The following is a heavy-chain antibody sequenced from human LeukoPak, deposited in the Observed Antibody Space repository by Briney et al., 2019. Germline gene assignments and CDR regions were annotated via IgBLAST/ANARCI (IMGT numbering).Heavy chain of an antibody. D-gene: IGHD3-22*01. Sequence: PSETLSLTCTVSGGSISSGDYYWSWIRQPPGKGLEWIGYIYYSGSTYYNPSLKSRVTISVDTSKNQFSLKLSSVTAADTAVYYCARNTYYYDSSGYNAFGIWGQGTMVTVSS. CDR2: IYYSGST. CDR1: GGSISSGDYY. CDR3: ARNTYYYDSSGYNAFGI. V-gene: IGHV4-30-4*01. J-gene: IGHJ3*02.